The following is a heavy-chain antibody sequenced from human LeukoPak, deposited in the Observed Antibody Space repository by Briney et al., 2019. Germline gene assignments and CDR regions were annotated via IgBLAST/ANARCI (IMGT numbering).Heavy chain of an antibody. J-gene: IGHJ4*02. V-gene: IGHV3-53*04. D-gene: IGHD5-18*01. Sequence: GGSLRLSCAASGFTVSSNYMSWVRQAPGKGLEWVSVIYSGGSTYYADSVKGRFTISRHNSKNTLYLQMNSLRAEDTAVYYCARSVGYGYQYYFDYWGQGTLVTVSS. CDR1: GFTVSSNY. CDR2: IYSGGST. CDR3: ARSVGYGYQYYFDY.